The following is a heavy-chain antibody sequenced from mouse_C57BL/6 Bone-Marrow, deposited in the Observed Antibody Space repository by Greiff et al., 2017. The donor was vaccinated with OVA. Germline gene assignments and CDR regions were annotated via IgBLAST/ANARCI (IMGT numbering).Heavy chain of an antibody. D-gene: IGHD1-2*01. J-gene: IGHJ2*01. V-gene: IGHV14-4*01. CDR1: GFNIKDDY. CDR3: TTSGRPFDY. CDR2: IDPENGDT. Sequence: EVHLVESGAELVRPGASVKLSCTASGFNIKDDYMHWVKQRPEQGLEWIGWIDPENGDTESASKFQGKATITADTSSNTAYLQLSSLTSEDTAVYYCTTSGRPFDYWGQGTTLTVSS.